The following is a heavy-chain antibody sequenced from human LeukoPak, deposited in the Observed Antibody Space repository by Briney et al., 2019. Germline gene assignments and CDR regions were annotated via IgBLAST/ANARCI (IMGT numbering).Heavy chain of an antibody. CDR1: GFTFSSYE. V-gene: IGHV3-48*03. CDR2: ISSSGSTI. D-gene: IGHD5-12*01. CDR3: ARDSSVATATQRVDY. J-gene: IGHJ4*02. Sequence: GGSLRLSCAASGFTFSSYEMNWVRQAPGKGLEWVSYISSSGSTIYYADSVKGRFTISRDNAKNSLYLQMNSLRAEDTAVYYCARDSSVATATQRVDYWGQGTPVTVSS.